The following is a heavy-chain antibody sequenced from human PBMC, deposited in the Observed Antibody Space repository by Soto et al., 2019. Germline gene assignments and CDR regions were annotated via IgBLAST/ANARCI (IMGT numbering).Heavy chain of an antibody. Sequence: PGGSLRLSCAASGFTFSSYSMNWVRQAPGKGLVWVSRIHSDGSSTTYADSVKGRFTISRDNAKNTLYLQMNSLRAEDTAVYYCVRGVGGPPVLRYFDWLSPRYYYYGMDVWGQGTTVTVSS. J-gene: IGHJ6*02. V-gene: IGHV3-74*01. D-gene: IGHD3-9*01. CDR1: GFTFSSYS. CDR2: IHSDGSST. CDR3: VRGVGGPPVLRYFDWLSPRYYYYGMDV.